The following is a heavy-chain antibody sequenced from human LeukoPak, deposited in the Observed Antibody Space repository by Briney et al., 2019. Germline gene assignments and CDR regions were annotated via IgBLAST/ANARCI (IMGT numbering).Heavy chain of an antibody. D-gene: IGHD1-26*01. V-gene: IGHV3-30-3*01. CDR1: GFTFNNNA. CDR3: ARDYSGNYYKGFDY. Sequence: GSLRLSCAASGFTFNNNAMHWVRQAPGKGLEWVAVISNDGNNKYYADSVKGRFTISRDNSKNTLSLQMNSLRAEDTAVYYCARDYSGNYYKGFDYWGQGTLVTVSS. CDR2: ISNDGNNK. J-gene: IGHJ4*02.